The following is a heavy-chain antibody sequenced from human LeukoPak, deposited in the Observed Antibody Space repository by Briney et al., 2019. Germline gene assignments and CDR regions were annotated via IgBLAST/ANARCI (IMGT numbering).Heavy chain of an antibody. CDR2: ISGSGYGT. V-gene: IGHV3-23*01. J-gene: IGHJ4*02. CDR3: AKESGYSSAWLNY. Sequence: GGSLRLSCAASGFTFSSCAMTWVRQAPGKGLEWVSSISGSGYGTYYADSMKGRFTISRDNSKNTVYLEMNSLRADDTAIYFCAKESGYSSAWLNYWGQGTLVTVSS. D-gene: IGHD6-19*01. CDR1: GFTFSSCA.